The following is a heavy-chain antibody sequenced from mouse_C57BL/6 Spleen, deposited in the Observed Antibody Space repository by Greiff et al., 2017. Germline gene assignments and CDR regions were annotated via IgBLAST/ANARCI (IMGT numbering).Heavy chain of an antibody. J-gene: IGHJ4*01. Sequence: VQLQQPGAELVKPGASVKLSCKASGYTFTSYWMHWVKQRPGQGLEWIGMIHPNSGSTNYNEKFKSKATLTVDKSSSTAYMQLSSLTSEDSAVCYCARVVATGRYAMDYWGQGTSVTVSS. CDR3: ARVVATGRYAMDY. CDR1: GYTFTSYW. D-gene: IGHD1-1*01. V-gene: IGHV1-64*01. CDR2: IHPNSGST.